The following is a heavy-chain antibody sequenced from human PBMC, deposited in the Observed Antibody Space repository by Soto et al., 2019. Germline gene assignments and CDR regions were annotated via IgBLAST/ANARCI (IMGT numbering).Heavy chain of an antibody. CDR3: AKDPAGSETGVPSDY. CDR2: ISGSGGST. J-gene: IGHJ4*02. D-gene: IGHD7-27*01. V-gene: IGHV3-23*01. Sequence: GGSLRLSCAASGFTFSSYAMSWVRQAPGKGLEWVSAISGSGGSTYYADSVKGRFTISRDNSKNTLYLQMNSLRAEDMAVYYCAKDPAGSETGVPSDYWGQGTLVTVSS. CDR1: GFTFSSYA.